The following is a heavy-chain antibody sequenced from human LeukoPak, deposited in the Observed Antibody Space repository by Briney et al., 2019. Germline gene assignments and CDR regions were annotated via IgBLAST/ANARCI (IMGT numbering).Heavy chain of an antibody. Sequence: SVKVSCKASGGTFSSYAIGWVRQAPGQGLEWMGGIIPIFGTANYAQKFQGRVTITADESTSTAYMELSSLRSEDTAVYYCARDGSITMVRGVIMNDWGQGTLVTVSS. CDR3: ARDGSITMVRGVIMND. CDR2: IIPIFGTA. CDR1: GGTFSSYA. D-gene: IGHD3-10*01. J-gene: IGHJ4*02. V-gene: IGHV1-69*13.